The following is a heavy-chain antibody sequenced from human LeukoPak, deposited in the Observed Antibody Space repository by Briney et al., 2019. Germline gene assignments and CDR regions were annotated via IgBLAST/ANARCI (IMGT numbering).Heavy chain of an antibody. CDR3: ARWGSARPNTDWWGIDY. Sequence: PSETLSLTCTVSGGSISSSSYYWGWIRQPPGKGLEWIGYIYYSGSTYYNPSLKSRVTISVDKSKNQFSLKLSSVTAADTAVYYCARWGSARPNTDWWGIDYWGQGTLVTVSS. J-gene: IGHJ4*02. V-gene: IGHV4-61*05. CDR2: IYYSGST. CDR1: GGSISSSSYY. D-gene: IGHD2-8*02.